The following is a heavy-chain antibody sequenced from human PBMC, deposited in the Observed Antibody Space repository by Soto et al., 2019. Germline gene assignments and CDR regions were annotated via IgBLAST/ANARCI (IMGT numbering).Heavy chain of an antibody. CDR3: ARDRDIVVVPAAIDYYYYCMDV. CDR1: GSTFSSYG. CDR2: IWYDGSNK. J-gene: IGHJ6*02. V-gene: IGHV3-33*01. D-gene: IGHD2-2*02. Sequence: GGSLRLSSAASGSTFSSYGMHWVRQAPGKGLEWVAVIWYDGSNKYYADSVKGRFTISRDNSKNTLYLQMNSLRAEDTAVYYCARDRDIVVVPAAIDYYYYCMDVWGQGTTVTVSS.